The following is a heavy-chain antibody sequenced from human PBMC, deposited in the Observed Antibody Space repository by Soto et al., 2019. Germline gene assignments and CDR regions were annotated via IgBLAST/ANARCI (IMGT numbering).Heavy chain of an antibody. Sequence: SETLSLTCAVSGVSITTNGYSWSWIRRPPGKGLEWIGYIYPSGTIFYNPSLNSRVTISADTSNNQFSLKLTSVTAADTAVYFCATYTAFAKSYFDYWGRGTLVTVSS. J-gene: IGHJ4*02. CDR1: GVSITTNGYS. D-gene: IGHD3-16*01. CDR2: IYPSGTI. V-gene: IGHV4-30-2*01. CDR3: ATYTAFAKSYFDY.